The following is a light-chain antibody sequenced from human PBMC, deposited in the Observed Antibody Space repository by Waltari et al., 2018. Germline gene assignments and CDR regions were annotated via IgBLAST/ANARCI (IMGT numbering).Light chain of an antibody. Sequence: QSALTQPASVSGSPGQSITISCTGTSSDVGGYNYVSWYQQYPGKAPKLMIYYVTERPSGVANRFSGSKSGNTASLTISGLQAEDEGDYHCSSYTSRSTFVIFGGGTKLTVL. CDR1: SSDVGGYNY. V-gene: IGLV2-14*03. CDR3: SSYTSRSTFVI. CDR2: YVT. J-gene: IGLJ2*01.